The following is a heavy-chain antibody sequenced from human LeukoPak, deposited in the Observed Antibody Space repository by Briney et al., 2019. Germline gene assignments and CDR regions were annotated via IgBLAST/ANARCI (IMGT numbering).Heavy chain of an antibody. CDR2: IYYSGST. CDR1: GGSISSYY. D-gene: IGHD3-22*01. Sequence: PSETLSLTCTVSGGSISSYYWSWIRQPPGKGLEWIGYIYYSGSTNYNPSLKSRVTISVGTSKNQFSLKLSSVTAADTAVYYCARDLIGSDSSRFDPWGQGTLVTVSS. J-gene: IGHJ5*02. CDR3: ARDLIGSDSSRFDP. V-gene: IGHV4-59*01.